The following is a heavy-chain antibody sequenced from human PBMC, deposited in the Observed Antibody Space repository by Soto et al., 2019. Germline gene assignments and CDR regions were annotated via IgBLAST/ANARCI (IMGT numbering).Heavy chain of an antibody. Sequence: QLQLQESGPGLVKPSETLSLTCTVSGGSISSSSYYWGWIRQPPGKGLEWIGSIYYSGSTYYNPSLKSRVTISVDTSKNQFSLKLSSVTAADTAVYYCARLRRYGSGSYLPPYFDYWGQGTLVTVSS. CDR1: GGSISSSSYY. V-gene: IGHV4-39*01. CDR3: ARLRRYGSGSYLPPYFDY. J-gene: IGHJ4*02. D-gene: IGHD3-10*01. CDR2: IYYSGST.